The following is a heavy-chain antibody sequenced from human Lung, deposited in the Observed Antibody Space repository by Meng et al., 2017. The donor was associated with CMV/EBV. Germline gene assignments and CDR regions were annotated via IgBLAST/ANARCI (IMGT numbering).Heavy chain of an antibody. V-gene: IGHV1-69*05. CDR2: IIPIFGTA. Sequence: SVXVSXKASGGTFSSYAISWVRQAPGQGLEWMGGIIPIFGTANYAQKFQGRVTITTDESTSTAYMELSSLRSEDTAVYYCARGRDFWSGSGGMDVWGQGXTVTVSS. CDR3: ARGRDFWSGSGGMDV. D-gene: IGHD3-3*01. J-gene: IGHJ6*02. CDR1: GGTFSSYA.